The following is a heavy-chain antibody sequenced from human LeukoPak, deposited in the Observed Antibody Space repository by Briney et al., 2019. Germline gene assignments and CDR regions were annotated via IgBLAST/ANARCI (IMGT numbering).Heavy chain of an antibody. D-gene: IGHD3-22*01. CDR1: GYTFTSYG. V-gene: IGHV1-18*01. CDR2: ISAYNGNT. J-gene: IGHJ4*02. Sequence: RASVKVSCKASGYTFTSYGISWVRQAPGQGLEWMGWISAYNGNTNYAQKLQGRVTMTTDTSTGTAYMELRSLRSDDTAVYYCARDHPYYYDSSGYYYPIDYWGQGTLVTVSS. CDR3: ARDHPYYYDSSGYYYPIDY.